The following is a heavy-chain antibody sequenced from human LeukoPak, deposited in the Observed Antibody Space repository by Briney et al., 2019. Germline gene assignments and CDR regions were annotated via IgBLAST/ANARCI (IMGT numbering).Heavy chain of an antibody. D-gene: IGHD1-26*01. CDR1: GGSFSGYY. CDR2: INHSGST. J-gene: IGHJ4*02. CDR3: ARDPGEGGSRGGDCFDY. V-gene: IGHV4-34*01. Sequence: SETLSLTCAVYGGSFSGYYWSWIRQPPGKGLEWIGEINHSGSTNYNPSLKSRVTISVDTSKNQFSLKLSSVTAADTAVYYCARDPGEGGSRGGDCFDYWGQGTLVTVSS.